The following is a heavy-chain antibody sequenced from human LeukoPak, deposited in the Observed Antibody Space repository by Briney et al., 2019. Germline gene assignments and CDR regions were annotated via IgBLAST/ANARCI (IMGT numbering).Heavy chain of an antibody. V-gene: IGHV1-18*01. D-gene: IGHD2-2*01. J-gene: IGHJ4*02. CDR3: ARVRVAVAPAAKNGFDY. Sequence: ASVKVSCKASGYIFSSYGISWVRQAPGQGLEWMGWISVYNGNTNYAQKLQGRVTMTTDTSTSTAYMELRSLRSDDTAIYYCARVRVAVAPAAKNGFDYWGQGTLVTVSS. CDR1: GYIFSSYG. CDR2: ISVYNGNT.